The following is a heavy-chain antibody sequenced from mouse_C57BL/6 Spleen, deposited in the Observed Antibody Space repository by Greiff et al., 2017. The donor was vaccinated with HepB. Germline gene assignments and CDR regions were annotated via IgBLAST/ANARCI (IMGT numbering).Heavy chain of an antibody. D-gene: IGHD2-5*01. CDR2: VSSGSSTI. V-gene: IGHV5-17*01. CDR3: ARPGIVTTYFDV. J-gene: IGHJ1*03. Sequence: EVMLVESGGGLVKPGGSLKLSCAASGFTFSDYGMHWVRQAPEKGLEWVAYVSSGSSTIYYADTVKGRFTISRDNAKNTLFLQMTSLRSEDTAMYYCARPGIVTTYFDVWGTGTTVTVSS. CDR1: GFTFSDYG.